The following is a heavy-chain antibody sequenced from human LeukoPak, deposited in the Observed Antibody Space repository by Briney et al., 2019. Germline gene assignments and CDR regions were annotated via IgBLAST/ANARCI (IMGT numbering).Heavy chain of an antibody. Sequence: GGSLRLSCAASGFTFSSYGMHWVRQAPGKGLEWVAFIRYDGSNKYYADSVKGRFTISRDNSKNTLYLQMNSLRAEDTAIYYCARELRWELPFDYWGQGTLVTVSS. D-gene: IGHD1-26*01. J-gene: IGHJ4*02. CDR3: ARELRWELPFDY. V-gene: IGHV3-30*02. CDR1: GFTFSSYG. CDR2: IRYDGSNK.